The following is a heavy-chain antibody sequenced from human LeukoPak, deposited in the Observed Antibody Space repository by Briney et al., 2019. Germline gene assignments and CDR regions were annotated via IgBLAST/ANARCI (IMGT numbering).Heavy chain of an antibody. CDR3: AAYGSGSYLQRDY. V-gene: IGHV4-39*01. CDR1: GGSITGSRYY. CDR2: IHNSVST. Sequence: SETLSLTCTVSGGSITGSRYYWGWIRQPPGKGLEWIGSIHNSVSTYYNPSLNSRVTISVDTYKNQFSLKLSSVTAADTAVYYCAAYGSGSYLQRDYWGQGTLVTVSS. J-gene: IGHJ4*02. D-gene: IGHD3-10*01.